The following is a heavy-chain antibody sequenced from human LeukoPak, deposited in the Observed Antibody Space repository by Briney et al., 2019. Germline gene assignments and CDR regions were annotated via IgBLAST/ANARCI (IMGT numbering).Heavy chain of an antibody. J-gene: IGHJ6*02. Sequence: GGSLRLSCAASGFTFSDYYMSWIRQAPGKGLEWVSYISSSGSTIYYADSVKGRFTISRDNAKNSLHLQMNSLRAEDTAVYYCARDFGLRDGYKYYYYGMDVWGQGTTVTVSS. D-gene: IGHD5-24*01. CDR1: GFTFSDYY. V-gene: IGHV3-11*01. CDR3: ARDFGLRDGYKYYYYGMDV. CDR2: ISSSGSTI.